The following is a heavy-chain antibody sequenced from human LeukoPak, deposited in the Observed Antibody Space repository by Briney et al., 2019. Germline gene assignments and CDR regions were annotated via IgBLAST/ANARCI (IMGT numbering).Heavy chain of an antibody. CDR1: GFTFSDYW. V-gene: IGHV3-7*01. J-gene: IGHJ3*02. Sequence: GGSLRLSCAASGFTFSDYWMSWLRQAPGKGLEWVANIRKDGSEKHYVDSVKGRFTISRDNAKNSLYLQMNSLRAEDTAVYYCARDRTLVGYAFDIWGQGTMVTVSS. D-gene: IGHD2-8*02. CDR3: ARDRTLVGYAFDI. CDR2: IRKDGSEK.